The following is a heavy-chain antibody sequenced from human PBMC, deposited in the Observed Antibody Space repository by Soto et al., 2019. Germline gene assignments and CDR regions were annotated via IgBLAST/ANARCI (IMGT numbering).Heavy chain of an antibody. CDR3: ARVRMGEPHDAFDI. D-gene: IGHD3-16*01. Sequence: GGSLRLSCAASGFTFSSYWMHWVRQAPGKGLVWVSRINSDGSSTSYADSVKGRFTISRDNAKNTLYLQMNSLRAEDTAVYYCARVRMGEPHDAFDIWGQGTMVTVSS. V-gene: IGHV3-74*01. CDR1: GFTFSSYW. J-gene: IGHJ3*02. CDR2: INSDGSST.